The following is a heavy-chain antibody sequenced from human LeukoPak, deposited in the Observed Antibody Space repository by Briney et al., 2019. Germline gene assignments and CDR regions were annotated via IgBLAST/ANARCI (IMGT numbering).Heavy chain of an antibody. Sequence: PGGSLRLSCAASGFTFSSYWMHWVRQAPGKGLVWVSRINTDGSSTSYADSVKGRFTISRDNAKNTLYLQMNSLRAEDTAVYYCARLGIMIFPAFDPWGQGTLVTVSS. CDR1: GFTFSSYW. V-gene: IGHV3-74*01. J-gene: IGHJ5*02. CDR3: ARLGIMIFPAFDP. D-gene: IGHD3-9*01. CDR2: INTDGSST.